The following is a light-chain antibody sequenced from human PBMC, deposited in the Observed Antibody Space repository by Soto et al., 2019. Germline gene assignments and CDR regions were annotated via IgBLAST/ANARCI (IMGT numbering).Light chain of an antibody. CDR2: GAS. CDR1: QSVSSSY. CDR3: QQYGSSPWT. V-gene: IGKV3-20*01. Sequence: EIVLTQSPGNLSLSPGERATLSCRASQSVSSSYLAWYQQKPGQAPRLLIYGASSRATGIPDRFSGSGSGTDFTLPISRLEPEDFAVYYCQQYGSSPWTFGQRTKVEIK. J-gene: IGKJ1*01.